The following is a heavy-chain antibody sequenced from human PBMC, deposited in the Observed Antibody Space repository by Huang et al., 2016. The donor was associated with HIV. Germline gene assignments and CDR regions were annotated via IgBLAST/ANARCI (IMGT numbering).Heavy chain of an antibody. Sequence: ELQLVQSGGGLVKPGESLRLSCSASGFSFRSYTLAWVRQTPVKGLDVVSSISSSGSSISYADSVRGKGRLTVSRDNAKNSLYLEIKSVRAEDTALYYCATVGWTHGSDAYFFDTWGQGVLVIVSS. D-gene: IGHD3-10*01. CDR3: ATVGWTHGSDAYFFDT. CDR1: GFSFRSYT. V-gene: IGHV3-21*02. CDR2: ISSSGSSI. J-gene: IGHJ5*02.